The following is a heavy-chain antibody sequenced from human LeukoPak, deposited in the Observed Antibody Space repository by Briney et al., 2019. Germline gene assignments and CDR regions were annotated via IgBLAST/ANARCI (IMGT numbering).Heavy chain of an antibody. V-gene: IGHV3-11*06. D-gene: IGHD3-10*01. Sequence: GGSLRLSCAASGFTFSDYYMSWIRQAPGKGLEGVSYISSSSSYTNYADSVKSRFTVSRDNAKNSLYLQMNSLRAEDTAVYYCARSLLWFGENYFDYWGQGTLVTVSS. CDR3: ARSLLWFGENYFDY. J-gene: IGHJ4*02. CDR1: GFTFSDYY. CDR2: ISSSSSYT.